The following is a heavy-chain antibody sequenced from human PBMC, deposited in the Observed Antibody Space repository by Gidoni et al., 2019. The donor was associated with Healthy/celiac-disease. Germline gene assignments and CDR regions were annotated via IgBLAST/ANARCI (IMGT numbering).Heavy chain of an antibody. CDR3: ARPAGGATIPPYFDY. J-gene: IGHJ4*02. V-gene: IGHV3-30-3*01. CDR2: ISYDGSNK. CDR1: GFTFSSYA. Sequence: QVQLVESGGGVVQPGRSLRLSCAASGFTFSSYAMHWVRQAPGKGLEWVAVISYDGSNKYYADSVKGRFTISRDNSKNTLYLQMNSLRAEDTAVYYCARPAGGATIPPYFDYWGQGTLVTVSS. D-gene: IGHD1-26*01.